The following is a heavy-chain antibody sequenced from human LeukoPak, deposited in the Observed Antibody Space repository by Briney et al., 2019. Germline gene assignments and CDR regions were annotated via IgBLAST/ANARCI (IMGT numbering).Heavy chain of an antibody. V-gene: IGHV1-69*02. Sequence: SVKVSCKASRGTFSSYTISWVRQAPGQGLEWMGRIIPILGIANYAQKFQGRVTITADKSTSTAYMELSSLRSEDTAVYYCARVEWTTTLIAPDAFDIWGQGTMVTVSS. CDR3: ARVEWTTTLIAPDAFDI. CDR2: IIPILGIA. D-gene: IGHD3-3*01. J-gene: IGHJ3*02. CDR1: RGTFSSYT.